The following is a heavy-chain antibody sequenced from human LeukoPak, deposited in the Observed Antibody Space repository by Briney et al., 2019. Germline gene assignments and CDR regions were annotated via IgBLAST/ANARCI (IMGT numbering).Heavy chain of an antibody. CDR1: GGSISSSSYY. J-gene: IGHJ4*02. Sequence: PSETLSLTCTVSGGSISSSSYYWGWIRQPPGKGLEWIGSIYYSGSTYYNPSLKSRVTISVDTSKNQFSLKLSSVTAADTAVYYCARDSVRGATNDYWGQGTLVTVSS. V-gene: IGHV4-39*07. CDR2: IYYSGST. CDR3: ARDSVRGATNDY. D-gene: IGHD1-26*01.